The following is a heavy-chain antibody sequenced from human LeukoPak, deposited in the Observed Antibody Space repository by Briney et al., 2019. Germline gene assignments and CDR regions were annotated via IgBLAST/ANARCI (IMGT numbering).Heavy chain of an antibody. Sequence: GGSLRLSCAASGFTVSSNYMSWVRQAPGKGLEWVSYISSSSSTIYYADSVKGRFTISRDNAKNSLYLQMNSLRAEDTAVYYCARDLSRFGESPNWFDPWGQGTLVTVSS. D-gene: IGHD3-10*01. J-gene: IGHJ5*02. V-gene: IGHV3-48*04. CDR1: GFTVSSNY. CDR3: ARDLSRFGESPNWFDP. CDR2: ISSSSSTI.